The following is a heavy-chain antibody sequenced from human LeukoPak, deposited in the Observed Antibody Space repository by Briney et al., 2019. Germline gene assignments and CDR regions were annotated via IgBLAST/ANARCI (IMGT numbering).Heavy chain of an antibody. D-gene: IGHD5-24*01. CDR1: GLTVSSNY. V-gene: IGHV3-53*01. CDR2: IYSGGST. Sequence: GGSLRLSCAASGLTVSSNYISWVRQAPGKGLEWVSVIYSGGSTYYADSVKGRFTISRDNSKNTLYLQMNSLRAEDTAVYYCARRGGKMATIFDYWGQGTLVTVSS. CDR3: ARRGGKMATIFDY. J-gene: IGHJ4*02.